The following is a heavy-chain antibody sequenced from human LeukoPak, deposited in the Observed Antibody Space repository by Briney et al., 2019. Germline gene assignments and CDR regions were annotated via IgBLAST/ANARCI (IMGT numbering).Heavy chain of an antibody. V-gene: IGHV3-7*01. D-gene: IGHD3-10*01. CDR2: INQAGSEK. CDR1: GFTFSRYW. Sequence: GVSLRLSCAASGFTFSRYWMSWVRQAPGKGLXXXADINQAGSEKFYVDSVKGRFTISRDNAKISLYLQMNSLRAEDTAVYYCARVTPGGVGSFDYWGQGTLVTVSS. CDR3: ARVTPGGVGSFDY. J-gene: IGHJ4*02.